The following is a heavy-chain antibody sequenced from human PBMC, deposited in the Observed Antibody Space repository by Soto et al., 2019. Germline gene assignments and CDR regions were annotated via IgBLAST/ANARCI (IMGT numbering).Heavy chain of an antibody. V-gene: IGHV4-38-2*01. D-gene: IGHD6-13*01. J-gene: IGHJ6*02. CDR1: GYSISSGYY. Sequence: SETLSLTCAVSGYSISSGYYWGWIRQSPGKGLEWIGSIYHRGSTYYNPSLKSRVTISVDTSKNQFSLKLSSVTAADPAVYYCARLAPIAAADGMDVWGQGTTVTVSS. CDR2: IYHRGST. CDR3: ARLAPIAAADGMDV.